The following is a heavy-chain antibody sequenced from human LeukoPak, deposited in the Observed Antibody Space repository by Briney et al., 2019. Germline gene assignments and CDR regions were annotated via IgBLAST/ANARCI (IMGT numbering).Heavy chain of an antibody. CDR3: ARDLGGSPFDY. CDR1: GFTFSSSG. V-gene: IGHV3-33*08. CDR2: IWSDGSAQ. D-gene: IGHD1-26*01. J-gene: IGHJ4*02. Sequence: GGSLRLSCAASGFTFSSSGMHWVRQAPGKGLEWVAVIWSDGSAQYYPDSVEGRFTISRDNSRNMLYLQKNSLPAEDTAVYYCARDLGGSPFDYWGQGTQVTVCS.